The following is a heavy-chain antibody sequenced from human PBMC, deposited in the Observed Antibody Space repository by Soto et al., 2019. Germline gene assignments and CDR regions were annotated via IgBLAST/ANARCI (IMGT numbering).Heavy chain of an antibody. V-gene: IGHV3-30*18. D-gene: IGHD6-19*01. CDR3: AKELPTVAGTGFDY. Sequence: QVQLVESGGGGVQPGRSLRLSCAASGFTFSSYGMHWVRQAPGKGLEWVAVISYDGSNKYYADSVKGRFTISRDNSKNTLYLQMNSLRAEDTAVYYCAKELPTVAGTGFDYWGQGTLVTVSS. CDR1: GFTFSSYG. CDR2: ISYDGSNK. J-gene: IGHJ4*02.